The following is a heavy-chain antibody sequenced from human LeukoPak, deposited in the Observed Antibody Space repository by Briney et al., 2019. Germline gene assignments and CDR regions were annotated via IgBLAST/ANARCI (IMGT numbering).Heavy chain of an antibody. CDR1: GGSISSYY. CDR3: ARERVWRYCGGDSCGWFDP. V-gene: IGHV4-4*07. CDR2: IYTSGST. J-gene: IGHJ5*02. D-gene: IGHD2-21*02. Sequence: SETLSLTCTVSGGSISSYYWSWIRQPAGKGLEWIGRIYTSGSTNYNPSLKSRVPISVDTSKNQFSLKLSSVTAADTAVYYCARERVWRYCGGDSCGWFDPWGQGTLVTVSS.